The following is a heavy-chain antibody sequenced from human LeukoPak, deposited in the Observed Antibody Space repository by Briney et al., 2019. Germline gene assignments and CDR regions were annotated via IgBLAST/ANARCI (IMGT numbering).Heavy chain of an antibody. V-gene: IGHV3-23*01. Sequence: PGGSLRLSCAASGFTLSSYAMSWVLQAPGKGLKWVSAISGSGGSTYYADSVKGRFTISRDNSKNTLYLQMNSLRAEDTAVYYCAKDQLRLAFFDYWGQGTLVTVSS. J-gene: IGHJ4*02. CDR2: ISGSGGST. CDR1: GFTLSSYA. CDR3: AKDQLRLAFFDY. D-gene: IGHD6-25*01.